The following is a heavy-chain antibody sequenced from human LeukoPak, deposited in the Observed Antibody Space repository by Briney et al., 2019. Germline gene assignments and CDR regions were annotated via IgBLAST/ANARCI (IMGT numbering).Heavy chain of an antibody. J-gene: IGHJ5*02. CDR2: ISSSSSYI. Sequence: GGSLRLSCAASGFAFSTYAMGWVRQAPGKGLEWVSSISSSSSYIYYADSVKGRFTISRDNAKNSLYLQMNSLRAEDTAVYYCARGYGSSGYYWFDPWGQGTLVTVSS. CDR1: GFAFSTYA. V-gene: IGHV3-21*01. D-gene: IGHD3-22*01. CDR3: ARGYGSSGYYWFDP.